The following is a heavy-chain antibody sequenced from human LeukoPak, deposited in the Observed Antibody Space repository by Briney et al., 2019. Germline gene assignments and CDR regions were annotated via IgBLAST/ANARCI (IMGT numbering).Heavy chain of an antibody. CDR3: ARGDSSVAFDI. V-gene: IGHV4-61*01. D-gene: IGHD3-22*01. CDR2: IYYSGST. CDR1: GGSITSSSYY. J-gene: IGHJ3*02. Sequence: PSETLSLTCSVSGGSITSSSYYWSWIRQPPGKGLEWIGYIYYSGSTNYNPSLKSRVTISVDTSKNQFSLKLSSVTAADTAVYYCARGDSSVAFDIWGQGTMVTVSS.